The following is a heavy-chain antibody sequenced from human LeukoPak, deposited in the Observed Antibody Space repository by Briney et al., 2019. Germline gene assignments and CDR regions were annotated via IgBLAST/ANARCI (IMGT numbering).Heavy chain of an antibody. D-gene: IGHD4-23*01. V-gene: IGHV3-7*01. CDR2: IKQDGSEK. J-gene: IGHJ4*02. Sequence: PGGSLRLSCAASGFTFSSYWMSWVRQAPGKGLEWVANIKQDGSEKYYVDSVKGRFTISRDNAKNSLYLQMNSLRAEDTAVYYCARVASFPVVRVDYWGQGTLVTVSS. CDR3: ARVASFPVVRVDY. CDR1: GFTFSSYW.